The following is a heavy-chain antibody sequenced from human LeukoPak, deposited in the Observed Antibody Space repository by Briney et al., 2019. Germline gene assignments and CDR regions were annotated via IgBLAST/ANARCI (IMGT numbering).Heavy chain of an antibody. CDR1: GGSISSSNYY. CDR3: AVKPRIAARPYGY. J-gene: IGHJ4*02. V-gene: IGHV4-39*07. D-gene: IGHD6-6*01. Sequence: PSETLSLTCTVSGGSISSSNYYWGWIRQPPGKGLEWIGSLYYSGSTYYNPSLKSRLTISVDTSKNQFSLKLSSVTAADTAVYYCAVKPRIAARPYGYWGQGTLVTVSS. CDR2: LYYSGST.